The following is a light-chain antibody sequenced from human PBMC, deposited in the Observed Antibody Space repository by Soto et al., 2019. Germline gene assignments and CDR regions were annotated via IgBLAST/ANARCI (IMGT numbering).Light chain of an antibody. Sequence: QSVLTQPPSASGTPGQRVTISCSGSSSNIGSTTVDWYQQLPGTAPKLLIYRNNQRPSGVPDRFAGSKSGTSASLAISGLQSDDEADYYCAAWDGSLNGVVFGGGTKVTVL. J-gene: IGLJ2*01. V-gene: IGLV1-44*01. CDR1: SSNIGSTT. CDR2: RNN. CDR3: AAWDGSLNGVV.